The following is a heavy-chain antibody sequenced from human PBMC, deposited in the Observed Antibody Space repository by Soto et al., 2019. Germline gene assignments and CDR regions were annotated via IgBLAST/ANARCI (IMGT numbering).Heavy chain of an antibody. V-gene: IGHV3-9*01. CDR2: ITWSSDSM. J-gene: IGHJ6*03. CDR1: GFTFYNHG. Sequence: EVQLVESGGGLVQPGRSLRLSCVASGFTFYNHGMHWVRQAPGRGLEWVSGITWSSDSMGYADSVKGRFTISRDNAKNSLYLQMNSLRPEDTALYYCAKEDSGFSGYMDVWGKRDHGHRLL. D-gene: IGHD3-10*01. CDR3: AKEDSGFSGYMDV.